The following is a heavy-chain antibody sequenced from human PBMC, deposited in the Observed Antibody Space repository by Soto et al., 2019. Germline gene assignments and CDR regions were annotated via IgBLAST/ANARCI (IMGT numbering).Heavy chain of an antibody. Sequence: VESLKISCKGSGYIFTSYWICCLLEMPGKGLEWMGIIYPGDSDTRYSPSFQGQVTISADKSISTAYLQWSSLKASDTAMYYCARGLGEAAAGTGDYWGQGTLVTVSS. J-gene: IGHJ4*02. D-gene: IGHD6-13*01. CDR2: IYPGDSDT. CDR1: GYIFTSYW. CDR3: ARGLGEAAAGTGDY. V-gene: IGHV5-51*01.